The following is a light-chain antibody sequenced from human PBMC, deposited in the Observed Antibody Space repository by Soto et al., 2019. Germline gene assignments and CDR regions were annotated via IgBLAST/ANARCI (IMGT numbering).Light chain of an antibody. CDR1: QSISSW. Sequence: DIQITQSPSTLSASLGDRVPLPCRASQSISSWLAWYQQKPGKAPKVLIYDASSWAGGVPSRFTGSGSGTEFTLTINSLQPDDFATYYCQQYSVYWTFGQGTKVDI. J-gene: IGKJ1*01. CDR3: QQYSVYWT. CDR2: DAS. V-gene: IGKV1-5*01.